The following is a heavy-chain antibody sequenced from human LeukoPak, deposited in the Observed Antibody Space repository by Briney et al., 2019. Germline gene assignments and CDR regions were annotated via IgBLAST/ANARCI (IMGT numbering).Heavy chain of an antibody. CDR2: IYSGGST. D-gene: IGHD4-23*01. V-gene: IGHV3-66*01. J-gene: IGHJ4*02. Sequence: GGSLRLSCAASGFTVSSNYMSWVRQAPGKGLEWVSVIYSGGSTYYADSVKGRFTIPRDNSKNTLYLQMNSLRAEDTAVYYCAKVNHDDGGNSYFDYWGQGTLVTVSS. CDR3: AKVNHDDGGNSYFDY. CDR1: GFTVSSNY.